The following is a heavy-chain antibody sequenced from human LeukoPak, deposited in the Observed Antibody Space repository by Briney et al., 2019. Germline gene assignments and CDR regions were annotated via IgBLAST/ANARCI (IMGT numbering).Heavy chain of an antibody. V-gene: IGHV4-39*07. CDR1: GGSISSSSYY. CDR2: IYYSGST. CDR3: ARGIMKYYFDY. Sequence: SETLSLTCTVSGGSISSSSYYWGWIRQPPGKGLEWIGSIYYSGSTYYNPSLKSRVTISVDTSKNQFSLKLSSVTAADTAVYYCARGIMKYYFDYWGQGTLVTVSS. D-gene: IGHD1-14*01. J-gene: IGHJ4*02.